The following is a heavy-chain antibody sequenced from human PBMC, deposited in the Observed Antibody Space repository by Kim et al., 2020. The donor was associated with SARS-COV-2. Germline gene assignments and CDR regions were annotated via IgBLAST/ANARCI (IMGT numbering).Heavy chain of an antibody. J-gene: IGHJ6*02. CDR2: ISGSGGST. CDR1: GFTFSSYA. D-gene: IGHD2-2*01. Sequence: GGSLRLSCAASGFTFSSYAMSWVRQAPGKGLEWVSAISGSGGSTYYADSVKGRFTISRDNSKNTLYLQMNSLRAEDTAVYYCAKSPPHFSNIYYYGMDVWGQGTTVTVSS. V-gene: IGHV3-23*01. CDR3: AKSPPHFSNIYYYGMDV.